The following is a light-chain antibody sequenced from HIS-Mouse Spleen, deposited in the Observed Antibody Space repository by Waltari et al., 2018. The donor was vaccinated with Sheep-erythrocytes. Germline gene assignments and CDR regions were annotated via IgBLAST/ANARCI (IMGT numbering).Light chain of an antibody. Sequence: LTQPRSVSGSPGQSVTISCSGDKLGDKYACWYQQKPGQSPVLVIYQDSKRPSGIPERFSGSNSGNTATLNISGTQAMDEADYYCQAWDSSTVVFGGGTKLTVL. CDR1: KLGDKY. J-gene: IGLJ2*01. V-gene: IGLV3-1*01. CDR3: QAWDSSTVV. CDR2: QDS.